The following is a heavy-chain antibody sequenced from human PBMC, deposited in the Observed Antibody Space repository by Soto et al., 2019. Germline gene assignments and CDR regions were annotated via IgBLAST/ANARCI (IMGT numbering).Heavy chain of an antibody. Sequence: EMQLVESGGGLVQRGGSLRLSCAASGFSFSIYSMKWVRQAPGKGLEYVSAITNDGGRTFYANSVEGRFSISRDNSKNTLYLQMGSLGAEDMAVYYCARIHNFNKYPTDLWGQGTLVAVSS. J-gene: IGHJ4*02. CDR1: GFSFSIYS. D-gene: IGHD1-20*01. CDR3: ARIHNFNKYPTDL. CDR2: ITNDGGRT. V-gene: IGHV3-64*01.